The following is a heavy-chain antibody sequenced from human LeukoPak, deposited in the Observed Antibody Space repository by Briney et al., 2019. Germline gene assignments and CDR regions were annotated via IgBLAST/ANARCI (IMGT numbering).Heavy chain of an antibody. CDR2: INWNGGST. D-gene: IGHD3-10*01. J-gene: IGHJ4*02. CDR1: GFTFDDYG. Sequence: GGSLRLSCAASGFTFDDYGMSWVRQAPGKGLEWASGINWNGGSTGYADSVKGRFTISRDNAKNSLYLQMNSLRAEDTALYYCATFKYYYGSGSYAYFDYWGQGTLVTVSS. V-gene: IGHV3-20*04. CDR3: ATFKYYYGSGSYAYFDY.